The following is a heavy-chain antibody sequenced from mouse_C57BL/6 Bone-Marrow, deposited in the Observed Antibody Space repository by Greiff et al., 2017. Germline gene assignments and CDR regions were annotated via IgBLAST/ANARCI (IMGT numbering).Heavy chain of an antibody. J-gene: IGHJ3*01. D-gene: IGHD2-1*01. CDR3: ARNYRDGNQGFAY. CDR2: IWSGGST. V-gene: IGHV2-2*01. Sequence: VQLQQSGPGLVQPSQSLSITCTVSGFSLTSYGVHWVRQSPGKGLEWLGVIWSGGSTDYNAAFISRLSISKDNSKSQVFFKMNSLQADDTAIYYCARNYRDGNQGFAYWGQGTLVTVSA. CDR1: GFSLTSYG.